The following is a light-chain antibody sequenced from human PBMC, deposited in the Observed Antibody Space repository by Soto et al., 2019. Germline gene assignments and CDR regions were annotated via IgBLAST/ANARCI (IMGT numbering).Light chain of an antibody. CDR3: HQRGSWPRGT. CDR1: QSVSSY. Sequence: EIVLTQSPATLSLSPGETATLSCRASQSVSSYLAWYQQKPGQAPRFLIYDASNRATGIPARFSGSGSGTDFTLTISSLEPEDFAVYYCHQRGSWPRGTFGQGTKVEIK. CDR2: DAS. J-gene: IGKJ1*01. V-gene: IGKV3-11*01.